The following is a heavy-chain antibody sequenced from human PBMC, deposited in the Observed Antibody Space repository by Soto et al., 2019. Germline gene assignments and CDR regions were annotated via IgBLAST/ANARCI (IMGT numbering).Heavy chain of an antibody. CDR2: IIPIFGTA. Sequence: QVPLVQSGAEVKKPGSSVKVSCKASGGTFSSYAISWVRQAPGQGLEWMGGIIPIFGTANYAQKFQGKVTITADESTSTAYMELSSRRSEDTAVYYCAFRLDDGDETLGYWGQGTLVTVSS. D-gene: IGHD4-17*01. J-gene: IGHJ4*02. V-gene: IGHV1-69*01. CDR1: GGTFSSYA. CDR3: AFRLDDGDETLGY.